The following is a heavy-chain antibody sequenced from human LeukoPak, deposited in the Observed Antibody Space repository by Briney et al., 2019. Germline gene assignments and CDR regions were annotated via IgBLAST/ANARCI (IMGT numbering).Heavy chain of an antibody. D-gene: IGHD2-21*01. J-gene: IGHJ4*02. CDR2: IKQDGSQK. CDR3: TTEHTDAFDY. CDR1: GFTFSTYW. Sequence: GGSLRLSCAVSGFTFSTYWMSWVRQAPGKGLEWVANIKQDGSQKYYVHSVKGRFTISRDNAKNSLYLQMNSLKTEDTAVYYCTTEHTDAFDYWGQGTLVTVSS. V-gene: IGHV3-7*03.